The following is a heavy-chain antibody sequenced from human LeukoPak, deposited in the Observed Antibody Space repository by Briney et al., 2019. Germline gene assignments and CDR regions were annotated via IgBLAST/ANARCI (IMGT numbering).Heavy chain of an antibody. J-gene: IGHJ6*02. CDR1: GFTFSSYA. D-gene: IGHD1-26*01. Sequence: GGSLRLSCAASGFTFSSYAMSWVRQAPGKGLEWVSAISGSGGSTYYADSVKGRFTISRDNSKYTLYLQMNSLRAEDTAIYYCAKDKGWGYSTYDFYGMDVWGQGTTVTVSS. CDR3: AKDKGWGYSTYDFYGMDV. CDR2: ISGSGGST. V-gene: IGHV3-23*01.